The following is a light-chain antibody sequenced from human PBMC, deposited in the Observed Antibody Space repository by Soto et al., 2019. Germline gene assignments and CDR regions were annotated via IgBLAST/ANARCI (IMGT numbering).Light chain of an antibody. Sequence: AIQLTQSPSSLSASVGDRVTITCRASQGISSALAWYQQKPGRAPNLLIYDASSLESGVPSRFSGSGSGTDFTLTISSLQPEDFSTYDCQQFNNYPLTFGGGTKVEIK. J-gene: IGKJ4*01. CDR3: QQFNNYPLT. V-gene: IGKV1D-13*01. CDR2: DAS. CDR1: QGISSA.